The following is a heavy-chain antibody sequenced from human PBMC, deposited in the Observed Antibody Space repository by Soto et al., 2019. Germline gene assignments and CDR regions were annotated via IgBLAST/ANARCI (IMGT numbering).Heavy chain of an antibody. V-gene: IGHV4-39*01. Sequence: QLPLQESGPGLVKPSETLSLTCTVSGGSISSSSYYWGWIRQPPGKGLEWIGSIYYSGSTYYNPSLKIRVTISVDTSKNQFSLKLSSVTAADTAVYYCARYLEQIGYCSGGSCYGFDYWGQGTLVTVSS. D-gene: IGHD2-15*01. CDR2: IYYSGST. CDR1: GGSISSSSYY. J-gene: IGHJ4*02. CDR3: ARYLEQIGYCSGGSCYGFDY.